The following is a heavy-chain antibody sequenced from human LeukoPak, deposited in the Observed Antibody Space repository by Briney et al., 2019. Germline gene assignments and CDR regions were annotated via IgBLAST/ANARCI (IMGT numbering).Heavy chain of an antibody. D-gene: IGHD3-22*01. J-gene: IGHJ5*02. V-gene: IGHV1-24*01. CDR1: GYTLTELS. CDR3: ARLRGWGTMIVVAPFDP. CDR2: FDPEDGET. Sequence: ASVKVSCKVSGYTLTELSMHWVRQAPGKGLEWMGGFDPEDGETIYAQKFQGRVTMTRNTSISTAYMELSSLRSEDTAVYYCARLRGWGTMIVVAPFDPWGQGTLVTVSS.